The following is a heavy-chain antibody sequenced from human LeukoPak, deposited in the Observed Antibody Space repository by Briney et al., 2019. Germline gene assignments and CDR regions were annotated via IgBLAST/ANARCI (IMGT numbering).Heavy chain of an antibody. CDR3: ARLGGGYCSGGSCYFRWFDP. V-gene: IGHV3-21*01. Sequence: PGGSLRLSCAASGFTFSSYSMNWVRQAPGKGLEWVSSISSSSSYIYYADSVKGRFTISRDNAKNSLYLQMNSLRAEDTAEYYCARLGGGYCSGGSCYFRWFDPWGQGTLVTVSS. J-gene: IGHJ5*02. CDR2: ISSSSSYI. D-gene: IGHD2-15*01. CDR1: GFTFSSYS.